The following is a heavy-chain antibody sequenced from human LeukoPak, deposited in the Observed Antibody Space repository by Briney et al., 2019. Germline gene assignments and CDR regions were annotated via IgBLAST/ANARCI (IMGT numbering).Heavy chain of an antibody. V-gene: IGHV1-18*01. CDR3: QRVPGYRSSRYLDY. CDR2: ISAYKGKT. CDR1: GYTFTSYG. Sequence: ASVKVTCKASGYTFTSYGISWVRQAPGQGLEGMGLISAYKGKTNYAQKLQGRVTMTTYRSPATASMELRSLRLNETDVYYCQRVPGYRSSRYLDYWGQGTLVTV. J-gene: IGHJ4*02. D-gene: IGHD6-13*01.